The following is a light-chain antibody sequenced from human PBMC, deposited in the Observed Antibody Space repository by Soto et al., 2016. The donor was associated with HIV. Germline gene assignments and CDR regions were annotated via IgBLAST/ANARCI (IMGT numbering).Light chain of an antibody. J-gene: IGKJ1*01. V-gene: IGKV1-5*03. CDR3: QQYNAFPWT. CDR2: KAS. Sequence: QKPGKAPNLLIYKASTLQGGVPSRFSGSGSGTEFTLAISSLQPGDFATYYCQQYNAFPWTFGQGTKVEI.